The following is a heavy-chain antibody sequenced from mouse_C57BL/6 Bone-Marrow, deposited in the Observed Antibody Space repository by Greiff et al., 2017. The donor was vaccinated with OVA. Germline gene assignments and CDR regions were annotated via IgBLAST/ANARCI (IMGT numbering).Heavy chain of an antibody. J-gene: IGHJ1*03. CDR1: GFNIKDDY. CDR3: TTPRYDGYWYFDV. D-gene: IGHD2-3*01. CDR2: IDPENGDT. V-gene: IGHV14-4*01. Sequence: EVKLQQSGAELVRPGASVKLSCTASGFNIKDDYMHWVKQRPEQGLEWIGWIDPENGDTEYASKFQGKATITADTSSNTAYLQLSSLTSEDTAVYYCTTPRYDGYWYFDVWGTGTTVTVSS.